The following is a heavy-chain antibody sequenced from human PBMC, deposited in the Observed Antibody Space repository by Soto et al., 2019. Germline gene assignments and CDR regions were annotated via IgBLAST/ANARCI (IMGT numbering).Heavy chain of an antibody. CDR2: ISGSGGST. V-gene: IGHV3-23*01. CDR3: AAPLYGDYPWYYYYMDV. Sequence: GGSLRLSCAASGFTFSSYAMSWVRQAPGKGLEWVSAISGSGGSTYYADSVKGRFTISRDNSKNTLYLQMNSLRAEDTAVYYCAAPLYGDYPWYYYYMDVWGKGTTVTVSS. J-gene: IGHJ6*03. CDR1: GFTFSSYA. D-gene: IGHD4-17*01.